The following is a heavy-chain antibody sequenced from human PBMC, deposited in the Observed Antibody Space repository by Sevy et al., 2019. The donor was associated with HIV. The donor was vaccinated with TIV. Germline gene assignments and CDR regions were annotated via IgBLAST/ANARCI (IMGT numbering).Heavy chain of an antibody. Sequence: GGSLILSCAASGFTFSEYSMSWVRQPPGKGLEWVSTLSFGCGEINYADSVKGRFTISRDNSKSSVYLQMNNLRPEDTAVYYCAREGCTKPHDYWGQGTLVTVSS. CDR3: AREGCTKPHDY. V-gene: IGHV3-23*01. D-gene: IGHD2-8*01. CDR2: LSFGCGEI. CDR1: GFTFSEYS. J-gene: IGHJ4*02.